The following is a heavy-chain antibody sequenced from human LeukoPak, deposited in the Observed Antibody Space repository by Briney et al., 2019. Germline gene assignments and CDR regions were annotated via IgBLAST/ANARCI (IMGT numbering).Heavy chain of an antibody. J-gene: IGHJ4*02. Sequence: PSETLSLTCAVYGGSFSGYSWNWIRQPPGKGLEWIGEINHSGSTNYNPSLKSRVTISVDTSKNQFSLKLSSVTAADTAVYYCARRRRGGSYFDYWGQGTLVTVSS. CDR3: ARRRRGGSYFDY. V-gene: IGHV4-34*01. D-gene: IGHD1-26*01. CDR2: INHSGST. CDR1: GGSFSGYS.